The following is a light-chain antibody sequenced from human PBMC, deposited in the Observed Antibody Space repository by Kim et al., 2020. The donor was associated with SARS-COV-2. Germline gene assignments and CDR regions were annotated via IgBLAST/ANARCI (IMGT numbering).Light chain of an antibody. Sequence: DIQMTQSPSSLSASVGDRVTITCRASQRIASYLHWYQQKPGKAPNLLIYGASSLQSGVPSRFSGSGSGTDFTLTISSLHPEDFATYYCLQTYTSWTFGPGTKVDIK. CDR2: GAS. V-gene: IGKV1-39*01. CDR3: LQTYTSWT. CDR1: QRIASY. J-gene: IGKJ1*01.